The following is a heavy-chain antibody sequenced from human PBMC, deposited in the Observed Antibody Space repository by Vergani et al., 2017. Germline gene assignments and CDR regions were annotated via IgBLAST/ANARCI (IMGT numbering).Heavy chain of an antibody. J-gene: IGHJ2*01. D-gene: IGHD5-12*01. CDR3: ARKGEGYSDSGHGYFDL. V-gene: IGHV4-39*01. CDR1: GGSVSISNFY. CDR2: IYYSGNT. Sequence: QLQLQESGPGLVKPSETLSLTCAVSGGSVSISNFYWGWIRQPPGKGLEWLGSIYYSGNTYYNPSLKSRVTISVDTSKNQFSLKLSSVTAADTAVYYCARKGEGYSDSGHGYFDLWGRGTMVTVSS.